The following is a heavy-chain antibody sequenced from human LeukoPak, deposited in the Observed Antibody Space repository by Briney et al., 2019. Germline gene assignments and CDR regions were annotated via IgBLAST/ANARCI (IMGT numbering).Heavy chain of an antibody. Sequence: GGSLRLSCAASGFTFSSYAMSWFRQAPGKGLEWVGFIRSKAYGGTTEYAASVKGRFTISRDDSKSIAYLQMNSLKTEDTAVYYCTRGDRKWLVRDFDYWGQGTLVTVSS. D-gene: IGHD6-19*01. CDR1: GFTFSSYA. V-gene: IGHV3-49*03. CDR3: TRGDRKWLVRDFDY. CDR2: IRSKAYGGTT. J-gene: IGHJ4*02.